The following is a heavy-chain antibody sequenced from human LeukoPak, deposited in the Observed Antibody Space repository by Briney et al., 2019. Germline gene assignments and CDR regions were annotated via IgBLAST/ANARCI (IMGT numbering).Heavy chain of an antibody. CDR3: ARDTVSMALGTSYYYYYMDV. Sequence: GGSLRLSCAASGFTFSSYSMNWVRQAPGKGLEWVSSISSSSSYIYYVDSLKGRFTIYRDNAKNSLYLQMNSLRAEDTAVYYCARDTVSMALGTSYYYYYMDVWGKGTTVTVSS. V-gene: IGHV3-21*01. CDR1: GFTFSSYS. D-gene: IGHD2/OR15-2a*01. CDR2: ISSSSSYI. J-gene: IGHJ6*03.